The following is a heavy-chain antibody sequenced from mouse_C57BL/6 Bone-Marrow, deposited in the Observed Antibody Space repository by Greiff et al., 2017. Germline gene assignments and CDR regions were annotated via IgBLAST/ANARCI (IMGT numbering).Heavy chain of an antibody. D-gene: IGHD1-1*01. V-gene: IGHV1-85*01. J-gene: IGHJ1*03. CDR1: GYTFTSYD. CDR2: IYPRDGST. Sequence: VQLQQSGPELVKPGASVKLSCTASGYTFTSYDINWVKQRPGQGLEWIGWIYPRDGSTKYNEKFKGKATLTVDTSSSTAYMELHSLTSEDSAVYFCARLEFDGSSGDWYFDVWAQGPRSPSPQ. CDR3: ARLEFDGSSGDWYFDV.